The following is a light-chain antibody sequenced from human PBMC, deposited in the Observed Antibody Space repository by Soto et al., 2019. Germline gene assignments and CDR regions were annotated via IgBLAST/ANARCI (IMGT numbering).Light chain of an antibody. CDR1: QSVSSN. V-gene: IGKV3-15*01. Sequence: IVMTQSPATLSVSPVERATLSCRASQSVSSNLAWYQQKPGQAPRLLIYDASTRATRVPASFSGSGSGTEFTLTISSLEPEDFAVYYCQHRSIWPVRFGQLTRLAIK. J-gene: IGKJ5*01. CDR3: QHRSIWPVR. CDR2: DAS.